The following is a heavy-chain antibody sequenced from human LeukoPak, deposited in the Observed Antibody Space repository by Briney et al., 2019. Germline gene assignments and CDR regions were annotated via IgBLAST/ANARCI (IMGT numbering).Heavy chain of an antibody. CDR2: IIPIFGTA. D-gene: IGHD4-17*01. V-gene: IGHV1-69*13. J-gene: IGHJ5*02. Sequence: GASVTVSRKASGGTFSSYAISCVRQAPGQGPEWMGGIIPIFGTATYAQKCQGRVTNTADESTSTAYMGLSSLRSEDTAVYYCASLYGDYRGWFDPWGQGTLVTVSS. CDR3: ASLYGDYRGWFDP. CDR1: GGTFSSYA.